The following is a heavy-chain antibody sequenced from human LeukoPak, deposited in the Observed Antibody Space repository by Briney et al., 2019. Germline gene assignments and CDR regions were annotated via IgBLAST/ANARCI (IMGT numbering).Heavy chain of an antibody. J-gene: IGHJ4*02. CDR2: IYYSGNT. CDR3: ARTYCSGGRCHFDY. CDR1: GGSISSYY. D-gene: IGHD2-15*01. V-gene: IGHV4-59*08. Sequence: SETLSLTCTVSGGSISSYYWSWIRQPPGKGLEWIRYIYYSGNTDSNPSLKSRVTISVDTSKNQFSLKLSSVTAADTAVYYCARTYCSGGRCHFDYWGQGTLVTVSS.